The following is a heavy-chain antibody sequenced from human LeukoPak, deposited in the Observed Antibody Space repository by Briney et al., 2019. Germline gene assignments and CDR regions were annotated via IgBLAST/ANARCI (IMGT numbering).Heavy chain of an antibody. Sequence: SETLSLTCAVSGGSFSGYYWSWIRQPPGKGLEWIGEINHSGSTNYNPSLKSRVTISVDTSKNQFSLKLSSVTAADTAVYYCARVDIAAGFDYWGQGTLVTVSS. J-gene: IGHJ4*02. CDR2: INHSGST. CDR3: ARVDIAAGFDY. V-gene: IGHV4-34*01. D-gene: IGHD6-25*01. CDR1: GGSFSGYY.